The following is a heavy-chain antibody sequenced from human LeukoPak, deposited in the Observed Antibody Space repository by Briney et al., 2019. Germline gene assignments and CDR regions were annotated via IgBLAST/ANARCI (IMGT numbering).Heavy chain of an antibody. CDR3: ARVMSGAAAGKRLGYFDY. CDR2: IYYSGST. V-gene: IGHV4-59*01. D-gene: IGHD6-13*01. Sequence: SETLSLTCTVSGVSGHSISSYNWSWLRQPPGKGLEWIGYIYYSGSTTYTPSLKSRVTISVETTKHQFSLKLSSVTAADTAVYYCARVMSGAAAGKRLGYFDYWGQGTLVTVSS. J-gene: IGHJ4*02. CDR1: GVSGHSISSYN.